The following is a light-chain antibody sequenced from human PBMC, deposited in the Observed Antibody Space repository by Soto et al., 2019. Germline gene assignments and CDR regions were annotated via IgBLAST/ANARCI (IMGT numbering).Light chain of an antibody. CDR3: QQRSNWPPRFT. CDR2: DAS. J-gene: IGKJ3*01. CDR1: QSVSSY. Sequence: EIVLTQSPATLSLSPGERATLSCRASQSVSSYLAWYQPKPGQAPRILIYDASNRAPGITARFSGSGYGTDFTLTISRLKPEDFAVYYCQQRSNWPPRFTFGPGTKVDIK. V-gene: IGKV3-11*01.